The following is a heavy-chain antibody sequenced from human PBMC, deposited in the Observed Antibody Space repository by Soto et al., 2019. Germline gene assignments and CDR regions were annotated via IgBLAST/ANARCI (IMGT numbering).Heavy chain of an antibody. Sequence: VASVKVSCKVSGYTLTELSMHWVRQAPGKGLGWMGGFDPEDGEAIYAQKFQGGVTMTEDTSTDTAYMELSSLRSEDTAVYYCATSIRLYNWNYEAFDIWGQGTMVTVSS. V-gene: IGHV1-24*01. J-gene: IGHJ3*02. D-gene: IGHD1-7*01. CDR2: FDPEDGEA. CDR3: ATSIRLYNWNYEAFDI. CDR1: GYTLTELS.